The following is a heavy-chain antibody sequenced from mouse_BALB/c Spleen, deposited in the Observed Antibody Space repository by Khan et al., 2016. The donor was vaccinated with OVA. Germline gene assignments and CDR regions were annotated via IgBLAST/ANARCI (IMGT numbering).Heavy chain of an antibody. CDR3: ARTYYRYDGYYAMDY. D-gene: IGHD2-14*01. J-gene: IGHJ4*01. V-gene: IGHV2-6-4*01. CDR2: IWGGGST. CDR1: GFSLSRYN. Sequence: QVQLKESGPGLVAPSQSLSITCTVSGFSLSRYNVHWVRQPPGKGLEWLGMIWGGGSTDYNSVLKSRLSISKDNSKSQVFLKMNSLQTDDTAMYXGARTYYRYDGYYAMDYWGQGTSVTISS.